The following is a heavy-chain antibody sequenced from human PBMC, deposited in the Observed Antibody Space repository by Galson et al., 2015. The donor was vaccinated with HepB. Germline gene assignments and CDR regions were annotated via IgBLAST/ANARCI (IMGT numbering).Heavy chain of an antibody. CDR3: ARVSVTDYYGSGSYYPFDY. D-gene: IGHD3-10*01. V-gene: IGHV3-48*01. CDR1: GFTFSSYS. J-gene: IGHJ4*02. CDR2: ISSSSSTI. Sequence: SLRLSCAASGFTFSSYSMNWVRQAPGKGLEWVSYISSSSSTIYYADSVKGRFTISRDNAKNSLYLQMNSLRAEDTAVYYCARVSVTDYYGSGSYYPFDYWGQGTLVTVSS.